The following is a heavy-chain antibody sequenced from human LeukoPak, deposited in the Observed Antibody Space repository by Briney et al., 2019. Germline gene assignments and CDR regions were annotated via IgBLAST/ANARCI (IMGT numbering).Heavy chain of an antibody. J-gene: IGHJ4*02. D-gene: IGHD3-3*01. CDR2: IQFDGSTK. CDR1: GFTFSSYG. CDR3: AKDRDGFWSGYYITDY. V-gene: IGHV3-30*02. Sequence: PGGSLRLSCAASGFTFSSYGIHWVRQAPGKGLEWVAFIQFDGSTKYNTDSVKGRFTISRDNSKNTLYLQMNSLRAEDTAVYYCAKDRDGFWSGYYITDYWGQGTLVTVSS.